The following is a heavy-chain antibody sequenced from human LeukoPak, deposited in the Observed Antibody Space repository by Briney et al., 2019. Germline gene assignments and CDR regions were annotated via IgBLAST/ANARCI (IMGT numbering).Heavy chain of an antibody. Sequence: GGSLRLSCAASGFTFSSYSMNWVRQAPGKGLEWVSYISSSSSTIYYADSVKGRFTISRDNAKNSLYLQMNSLRDEDTAVYYCARLSEPHYYYYYYMDVWGKGTTDTVSS. CDR3: ARLSEPHYYYYYYMDV. J-gene: IGHJ6*03. CDR1: GFTFSSYS. V-gene: IGHV3-48*02. CDR2: ISSSSSTI.